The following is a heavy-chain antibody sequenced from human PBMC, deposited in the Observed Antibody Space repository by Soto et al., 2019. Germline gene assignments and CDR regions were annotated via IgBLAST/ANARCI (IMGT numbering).Heavy chain of an antibody. D-gene: IGHD6-19*01. CDR1: GFTFSSYV. Sequence: GGSLRLFCAASGFTFSSYVMSWVRQAPGKGLEGVSTISDSANSTYYTDSVKGRFTIFRGHSQNPLYLQINQLRAEDTAIYYCAKDICAYSSGSCYFDYWGQGTLVTVSS. CDR2: ISDSANST. V-gene: IGHV3-23*01. CDR3: AKDICAYSSGSCYFDY. J-gene: IGHJ4*02.